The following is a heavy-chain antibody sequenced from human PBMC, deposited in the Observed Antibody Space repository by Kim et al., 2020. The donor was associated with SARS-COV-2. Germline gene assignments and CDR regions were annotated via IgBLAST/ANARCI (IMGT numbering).Heavy chain of an antibody. J-gene: IGHJ4*02. V-gene: IGHV3-30*04. CDR1: GFRFSTFT. Sequence: GGSLRLSCAASGFRFSTFTMHWVRQSPGKGLEWVALISYDGSQKYYPDSVKGRFTISRDNSKNTVSLQMDSLRPEDTAVYYCARADASAWHNFDYWGQGT. D-gene: IGHD2-2*01. CDR2: ISYDGSQK. CDR3: ARADASAWHNFDY.